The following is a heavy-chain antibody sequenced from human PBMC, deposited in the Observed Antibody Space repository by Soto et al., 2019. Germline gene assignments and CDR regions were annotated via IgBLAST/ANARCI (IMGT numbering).Heavy chain of an antibody. V-gene: IGHV3-9*01. J-gene: IGHJ2*01. CDR3: ARAYCGGDCYRYWYFDL. D-gene: IGHD2-21*01. CDR1: GFTFDDYA. Sequence: EVQLVESGGGLVQPGRSLRLSCAASGFTFDDYAMHWVRQAPGKGLEWVSGISWNSGSIGYADSVKGRFTISRDNAKNSLDLQMNSLRAEDTALYYCARAYCGGDCYRYWYFDLWGRGTLVTVSS. CDR2: ISWNSGSI.